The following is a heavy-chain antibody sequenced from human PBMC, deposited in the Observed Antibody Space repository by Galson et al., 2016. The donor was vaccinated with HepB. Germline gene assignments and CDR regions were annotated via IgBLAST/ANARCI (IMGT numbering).Heavy chain of an antibody. CDR1: GYTFTSHD. D-gene: IGHD2-2*01. J-gene: IGHJ4*02. CDR3: ARFPPPSRARYCTSPTCYAY. Sequence: SVKVSCKASGYTFTSHDIHWVRQATGQGLEWMGWMNPNSGNTGYAQKFQGRVTMTRNTSIKTAYMEVRNLRSDDTAVYFCARFPPPSRARYCTSPTCYAYWGQGTLVAFSS. CDR2: MNPNSGNT. V-gene: IGHV1-8*01.